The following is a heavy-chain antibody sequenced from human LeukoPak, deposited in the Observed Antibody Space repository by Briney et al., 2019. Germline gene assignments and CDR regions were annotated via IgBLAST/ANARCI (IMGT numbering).Heavy chain of an antibody. V-gene: IGHV3-11*01. CDR3: ARGDYDTSGYYSWTYCFDY. J-gene: IGHJ4*02. D-gene: IGHD3-22*01. CDR1: GFTFSDYY. CDR2: ISSSGSTI. Sequence: GGSLRLSCAASGFTFSDYYMSWIRQTPGKGLEWVSYISSSGSTIYYADSVKGRFTISRDNAKNSLYLQMTSLRAEDTAVYYCARGDYDTSGYYSWTYCFDYWGQGTLVTVSS.